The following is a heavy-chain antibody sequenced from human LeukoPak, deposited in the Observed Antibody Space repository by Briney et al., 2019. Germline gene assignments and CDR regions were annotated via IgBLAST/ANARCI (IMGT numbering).Heavy chain of an antibody. CDR2: ISSSSSTI. V-gene: IGHV3-48*01. CDR1: GFTFSSYS. J-gene: IGHJ4*02. CDR3: ARDSGWYEELS. Sequence: GGSLRLSCAASGFTFSSYSMNWVRQAPGKGLEWVSYISSSSSTIYYADSVKGRFTISRDNAKNSLYLQMNSLRAEDTAVYYCARDSGWYEELSWGQGTLVTVSS. D-gene: IGHD6-19*01.